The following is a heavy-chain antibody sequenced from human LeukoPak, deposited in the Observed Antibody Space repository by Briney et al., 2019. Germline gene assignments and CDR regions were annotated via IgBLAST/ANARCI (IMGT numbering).Heavy chain of an antibody. J-gene: IGHJ3*02. Sequence: KPSGTPSLTCTVSGASTSSYYRSLIRKSARKGQGWVGRINTSGSTNYNPSLKSRVTMSLDTSKNQFSLKLRSVTAADTAVYYCARAEKQLALDAFDIWGQGTMVTVSS. D-gene: IGHD1-1*01. CDR2: INTSGST. CDR1: GASTSSYY. CDR3: ARAEKQLALDAFDI. V-gene: IGHV4-4*07.